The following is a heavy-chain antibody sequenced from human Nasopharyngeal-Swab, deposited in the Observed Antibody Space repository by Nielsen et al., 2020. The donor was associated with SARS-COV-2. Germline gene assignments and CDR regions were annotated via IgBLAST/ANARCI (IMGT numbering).Heavy chain of an antibody. J-gene: IGHJ4*02. CDR3: ARDAGAHNS. D-gene: IGHD3-10*01. Sequence: GGSLRLSCAASGFTFSSFGMHWVRQAPGKGLEWVAFIAHDASNEYYGDSVKGRFSISRDSSKNTLYLQMDSLRGEDTAVYYCARDAGAHNSWGQGTLVTVSS. CDR2: IAHDASNE. V-gene: IGHV3-30*03. CDR1: GFTFSSFG.